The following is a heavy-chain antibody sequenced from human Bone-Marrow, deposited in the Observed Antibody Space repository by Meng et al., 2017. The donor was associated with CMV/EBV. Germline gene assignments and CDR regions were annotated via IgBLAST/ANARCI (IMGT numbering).Heavy chain of an antibody. CDR3: ARRGYCSSTSCYTLTIFGVGDYYGMDV. CDR2: IWYDGSNK. V-gene: IGHV3-33*01. D-gene: IGHD2-2*02. CDR1: GFTFSSYG. Sequence: GESLKISWAASGFTFSSYGMHWVRQAPGKGLEWVAVIWYDGSNKYYADSVKGRFTISRDNSKNTLYLQMNSLRAEDTAVYYCARRGYCSSTSCYTLTIFGVGDYYGMDVWGQGTTVTVSS. J-gene: IGHJ6*02.